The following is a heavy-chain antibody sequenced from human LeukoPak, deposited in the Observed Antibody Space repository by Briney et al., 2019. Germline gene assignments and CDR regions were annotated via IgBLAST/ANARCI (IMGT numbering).Heavy chain of an antibody. V-gene: IGHV3-23*01. Sequence: GGSLRLSCAASGFTFSSYAMSWVRQAPGKGLEWVSAISGSGGSTYYADSVKGRFTISRDNSKNSLYLQMNSLRTEDTALYYCAKSPAVEVMITFGGVIAPPDYWGQGTLVTVSS. CDR3: AKSPAVEVMITFGGVIAPPDY. CDR2: ISGSGGST. D-gene: IGHD3-16*02. CDR1: GFTFSSYA. J-gene: IGHJ4*02.